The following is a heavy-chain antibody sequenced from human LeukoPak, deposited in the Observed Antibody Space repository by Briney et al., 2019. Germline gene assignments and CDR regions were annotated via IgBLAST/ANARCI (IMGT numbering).Heavy chain of an antibody. CDR3: ARDGRYFDY. Sequence: SETLSLTCTVSGYSISSGFYWGWIRQPPGKGLEWIGSIYHSGSTYYNPSLKSRVTISVDTSKNQFSLKVNSVTAADTALYYCARDGRYFDYWGQGTLVTVSS. CDR2: IYHSGST. J-gene: IGHJ4*02. CDR1: GYSISSGFY. V-gene: IGHV4-38-2*02.